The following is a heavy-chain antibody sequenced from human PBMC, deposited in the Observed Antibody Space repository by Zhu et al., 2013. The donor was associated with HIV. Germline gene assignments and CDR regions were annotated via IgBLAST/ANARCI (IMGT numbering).Heavy chain of an antibody. Sequence: GAEVKKPGASMKVSCKTSGYTFTGHFLHWVRQAPGQGLEWMGWINPNSGGTNYAQKFLGRVTMTRDTSISTAYMELSRLRSDDTALYYCATVSSTTSSNYWGQGTLVHRLL. J-gene: IGHJ4*02. V-gene: IGHV1-2*02. CDR2: INPNSGGT. D-gene: IGHD2-2*01. CDR1: GYTFTGHF. CDR3: ATVSSTTSSNY.